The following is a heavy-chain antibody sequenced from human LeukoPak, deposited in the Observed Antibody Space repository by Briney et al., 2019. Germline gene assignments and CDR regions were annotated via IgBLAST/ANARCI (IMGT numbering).Heavy chain of an antibody. CDR2: ISSSGSTI. J-gene: IGHJ4*02. CDR1: GFTFSRYE. CDR3: VRAYHSSGWYRIDY. V-gene: IGHV3-48*03. D-gene: IGHD6-19*01. Sequence: GGSLRLSCAASGFTFSRYEMNWVRQAPGKGLEWVSYISSSGSTIYYADSVKGRFTISRDNAKNSLYLQMNSLRAEDTAVYYCVRAYHSSGWYRIDYWGQGTLVTVSS.